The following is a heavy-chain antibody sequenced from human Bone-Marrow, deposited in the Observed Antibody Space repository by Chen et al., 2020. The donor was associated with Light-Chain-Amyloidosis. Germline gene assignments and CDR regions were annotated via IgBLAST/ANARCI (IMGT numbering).Heavy chain of an antibody. Sequence: EVQLVESGGGVVQPGGSLRLSCATSGFNFSSFGMSWVRQAPGKGLERVSTVSGSTVSTYYAGAVKGRFIISRDNSKSTLYLQMNSLRAGDTAVYFCTRKGGYFDFWGQGSLVTVSS. J-gene: IGHJ4*02. D-gene: IGHD3-10*01. CDR3: TRKGGYFDF. CDR1: GFNFSSFG. V-gene: IGHV3-23*04. CDR2: VSGSTVST.